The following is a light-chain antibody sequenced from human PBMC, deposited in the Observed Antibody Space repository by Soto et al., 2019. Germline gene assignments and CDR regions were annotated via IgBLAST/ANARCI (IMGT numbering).Light chain of an antibody. CDR3: SSWDGSLSGYV. V-gene: IGLV1-47*02. Sequence: QSVLTQPPSASGTPGQTVSISCSGGSSNIGSNIVNWYQQLPGTAPKLLIYNNNQRPSGVPDRFSASKSGTSASLAIRGLRSDDEADYYCSSWDGSLSGYVFGAGTKLTVL. CDR2: NNN. J-gene: IGLJ1*01. CDR1: SSNIGSNI.